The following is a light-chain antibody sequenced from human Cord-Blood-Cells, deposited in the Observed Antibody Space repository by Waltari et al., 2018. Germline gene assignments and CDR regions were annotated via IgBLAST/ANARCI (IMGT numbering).Light chain of an antibody. Sequence: EIQRTQSPSPLSASVGDRVTITHRASQSISRYLNWYQQKPGKAPKLLIYAASSLQREVPSRFSCSGTGTDFTLTISSLQPEGFATYYGQQSYSTLPMYSFGQGTKLEIK. CDR1: QSISRY. V-gene: IGKV1-39*01. J-gene: IGKJ2*03. CDR2: AAS. CDR3: QQSYSTLPMYS.